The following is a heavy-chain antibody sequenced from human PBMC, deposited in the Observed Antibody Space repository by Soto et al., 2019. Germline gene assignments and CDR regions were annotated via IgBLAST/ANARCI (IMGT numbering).Heavy chain of an antibody. CDR2: IIPIFGTA. D-gene: IGHD2-15*01. CDR1: GGTFSSYA. Sequence: SVKVSCKASGGTFSSYAISWVRQAPGQGLEWMGGIIPIFGTANYAQKFQGRVTITADESTSTAYMELSSLRSEDTAVYYRARDALGSDCSGGSCYFPLDYWGQGTLVTVSS. CDR3: ARDALGSDCSGGSCYFPLDY. J-gene: IGHJ4*02. V-gene: IGHV1-69*13.